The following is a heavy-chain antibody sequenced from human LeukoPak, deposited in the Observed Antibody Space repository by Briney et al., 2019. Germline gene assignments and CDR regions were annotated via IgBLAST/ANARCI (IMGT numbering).Heavy chain of an antibody. CDR1: GGTFSSYA. Sequence: GASVKVSCKASGGTFSSYAISWVRQAPGQGPEWMGGIIPIFGTANYAQKFQGRVTITTDESTSTAYMELSSLRSEDTAVYYCARVGGGDDIWTGGFDYWGQGTLVTVSS. D-gene: IGHD3-9*01. CDR3: ARVGGGDDIWTGGFDY. V-gene: IGHV1-69*05. CDR2: IIPIFGTA. J-gene: IGHJ4*02.